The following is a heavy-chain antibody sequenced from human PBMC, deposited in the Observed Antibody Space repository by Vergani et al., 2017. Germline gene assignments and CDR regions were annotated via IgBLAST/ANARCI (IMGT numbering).Heavy chain of an antibody. D-gene: IGHD1-1*01. J-gene: IGHJ2*01. CDR2: ISPDGRAT. CDR1: GFSLSRFC. V-gene: IGHV3-7*01. CDR3: VRLPRSPWTFER. Sequence: EVQLVESGGGLVQPGGSLRLSCAASGFSLSRFCMSWVRQSPEKGLEWVAHISPDGRATFYVDSVKGRCPISRDNAKNSLSLQMSGLRVEDTAVSYCVRLPRSPWTFERWGRGTLITVSS.